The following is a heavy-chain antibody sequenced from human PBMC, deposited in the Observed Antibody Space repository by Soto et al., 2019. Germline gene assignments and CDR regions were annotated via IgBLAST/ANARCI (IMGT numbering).Heavy chain of an antibody. CDR3: ASEPPTYYYDSSGYYDY. CDR1: GFTVSSNY. J-gene: IGHJ4*02. V-gene: IGHV3-53*02. Sequence: EVQLVETGGGLIQPGGSLRLSCAASGFTVSSNYMSWVRQAPGKGLEWVSVIYSGGSTYYADSVKGRFTISRDNSKNTPYLQMNSLRAEDTAVYYCASEPPTYYYDSSGYYDYWGQGTLVTVSS. D-gene: IGHD3-22*01. CDR2: IYSGGST.